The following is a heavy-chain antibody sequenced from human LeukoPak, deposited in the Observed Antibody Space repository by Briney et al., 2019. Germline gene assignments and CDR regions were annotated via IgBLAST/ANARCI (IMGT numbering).Heavy chain of an antibody. CDR1: GYTFTSYG. CDR3: ARSDILTGLYYYGMDV. CDR2: IIPIFGTA. J-gene: IGHJ6*02. V-gene: IGHV1-69*13. Sequence: SVKVSCKASGYTFTSYGISWVRQAPGQGLEWMGGIIPIFGTANYAQKFQGRVTITADESTSTAYMELSSLRSEDTAVYYCARSDILTGLYYYGMDVWGQGTTVTVSS. D-gene: IGHD3-9*01.